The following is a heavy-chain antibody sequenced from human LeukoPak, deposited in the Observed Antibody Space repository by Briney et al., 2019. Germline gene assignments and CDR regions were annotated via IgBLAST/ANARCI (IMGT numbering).Heavy chain of an antibody. V-gene: IGHV4-34*01. CDR3: ARRRYFDY. D-gene: IGHD3-9*01. J-gene: IGHJ4*02. CDR1: GGSFSGYY. CDR2: INHSGST. Sequence: SETLSLTCAVYGGSFSGYYWSWIRQPPGKGLEWIGEINHSGSTNYNPPLKSRVTISVDTSKNQFSLKLSSVTAADTAVYYCARRRYFDYWGQGTLVTVSS.